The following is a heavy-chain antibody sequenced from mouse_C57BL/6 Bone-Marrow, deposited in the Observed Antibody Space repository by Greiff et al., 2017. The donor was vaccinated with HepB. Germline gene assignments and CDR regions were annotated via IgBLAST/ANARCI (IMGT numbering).Heavy chain of an antibody. CDR2: ILPGYGNT. Sequence: VKLQESGAEVMKPGASVKLSCKATGYTFSGYWIEWVKQRPGHGLEWIGEILPGYGNTNYNEKFKGKATFTADTSSNTAYMQVSSLTTEDSAIYYCARWGNAMDYWGQGTSVTVSS. CDR3: ARWGNAMDY. V-gene: IGHV1-9*01. J-gene: IGHJ4*01. CDR1: GYTFSGYW.